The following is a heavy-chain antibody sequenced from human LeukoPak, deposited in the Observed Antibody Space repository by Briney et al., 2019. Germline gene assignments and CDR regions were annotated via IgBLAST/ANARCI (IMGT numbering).Heavy chain of an antibody. D-gene: IGHD2-21*02. CDR1: GFLFSIYG. Sequence: PGRSLRLSCAASGFLFSIYGMHWARQAPGKGLQGVALIWYDGSNKFYADSVKGRFTISRDNSKNTLYLQMNSLRAEDTAVYYCARDRGAYCGGDCYFGYFDYWGQGTLVTVSS. CDR3: ARDRGAYCGGDCYFGYFDY. CDR2: IWYDGSNK. J-gene: IGHJ4*02. V-gene: IGHV3-33*01.